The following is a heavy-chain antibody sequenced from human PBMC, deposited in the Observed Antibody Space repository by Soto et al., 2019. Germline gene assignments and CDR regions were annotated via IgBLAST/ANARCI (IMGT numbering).Heavy chain of an antibody. CDR3: AREVDWFDP. CDR2: IWYDGSNK. Sequence: GGSLRLSCAASGFTFSRYGMHWVRQAPGKGLEWVAVIWYDGSNKYYADSVKGRFTISRDNSKNTLYLQMNGLRAEDTAVYYWAREVDWFDPWGQGTLVTVSS. J-gene: IGHJ5*02. CDR1: GFTFSRYG. V-gene: IGHV3-33*01.